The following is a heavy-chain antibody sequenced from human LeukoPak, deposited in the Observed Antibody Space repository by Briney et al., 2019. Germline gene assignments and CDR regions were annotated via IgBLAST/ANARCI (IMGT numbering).Heavy chain of an antibody. CDR1: GFTFSSYA. CDR2: ISGSGGST. Sequence: PGGSLRLSCAASGFTFSSYAMSWVRQAPGKGLEWVSAISGSGGSTYYADSVKGRFTISRDNSKNTLYLQMNSLRAEDTAVYYCAKGRFDMYYYGSGSYYEKGQFDYWGQGTLVTVSS. CDR3: AKGRFDMYYYGSGSYYEKGQFDY. V-gene: IGHV3-23*01. D-gene: IGHD3-10*01. J-gene: IGHJ4*02.